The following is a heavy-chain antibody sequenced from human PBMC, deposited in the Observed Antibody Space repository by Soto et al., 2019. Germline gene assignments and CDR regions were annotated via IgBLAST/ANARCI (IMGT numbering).Heavy chain of an antibody. CDR3: ARGADSSGSYADDAFDI. V-gene: IGHV1-8*01. CDR1: GYTFTSYD. J-gene: IGHJ3*02. D-gene: IGHD3-22*01. CDR2: MNPNSGNT. Sequence: QVQLVQSGAEVKKPGASVKVSCKASGYTFTSYDINWVRQATGQGLEWMGWMNPNSGNTGYAQKFQGRVTMTRNTSISTAYMELSSLRSEDTAVYYCARGADSSGSYADDAFDIWGQGTMVTVSS.